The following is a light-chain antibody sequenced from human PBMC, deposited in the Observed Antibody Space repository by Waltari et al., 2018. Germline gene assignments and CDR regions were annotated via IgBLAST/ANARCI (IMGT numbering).Light chain of an antibody. J-gene: IGLJ2*01. CDR1: RRDIGAYNF. Sequence: QSVLTQPASVSGSPGQSITISCTGTRRDIGAYNFFSWFQQLPGQAPRPLISEATKRPSGVSYRLSGSKSGNTASLSISDLQAEDEADYYCCSYVGGSRVLFGGGTKLTV. CDR2: EAT. V-gene: IGLV2-23*01. CDR3: CSYVGGSRVL.